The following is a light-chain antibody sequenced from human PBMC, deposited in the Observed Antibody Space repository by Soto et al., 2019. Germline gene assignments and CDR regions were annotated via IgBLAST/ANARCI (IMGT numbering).Light chain of an antibody. Sequence: DIVLTQSPGTLSLSPGERSTLSCRASQSVSNNYLAWYQQKPGHAPRLLIHGASNRATGIPDRLSGSGSGTDFTLTISRPEPEDFAVYYCQQYGSSGTFGQGTKVDIK. CDR2: GAS. CDR3: QQYGSSGT. J-gene: IGKJ1*01. CDR1: QSVSNNY. V-gene: IGKV3-20*01.